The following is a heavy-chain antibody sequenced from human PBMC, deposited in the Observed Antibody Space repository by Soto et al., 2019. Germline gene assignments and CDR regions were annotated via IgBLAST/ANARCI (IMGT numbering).Heavy chain of an antibody. CDR1: GGTFSSYA. J-gene: IGHJ4*02. V-gene: IGHV1-69*13. D-gene: IGHD3-22*01. CDR2: IIPIFGTA. Sequence: GASVKVSCKASGGTFSSYAISWVRQAPGQGLEWMGGIIPIFGTANYAQKFQGRVTITADESTSTAYMELSSLRSEDTAVYYCARSGYYYDSSGYSQRPIDYWGQGTLVTVSS. CDR3: ARSGYYYDSSGYSQRPIDY.